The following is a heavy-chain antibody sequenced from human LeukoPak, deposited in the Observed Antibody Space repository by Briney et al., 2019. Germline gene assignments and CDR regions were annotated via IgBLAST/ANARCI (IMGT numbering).Heavy chain of an antibody. Sequence: PGGSLRLSCAASGFTFSDYYMSWIRQAPGKGLEWVSAISGSGGSTYYADSVKGRFTISRDNSKNTLYLQMNSLRAEDTAVYYCAKVGEPPARYFDYWGQGTLVTVSS. V-gene: IGHV3-23*01. CDR2: ISGSGGST. CDR3: AKVGEPPARYFDY. J-gene: IGHJ4*02. CDR1: GFTFSDYY.